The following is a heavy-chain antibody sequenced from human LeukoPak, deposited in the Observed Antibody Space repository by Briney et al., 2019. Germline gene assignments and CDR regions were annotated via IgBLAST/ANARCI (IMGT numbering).Heavy chain of an antibody. CDR1: GASINNIF. J-gene: IGHJ4*01. CDR2: IYSSGSA. CDR3: ARHRDYYDS. V-gene: IGHV4-59*08. Sequence: SETLSCTCTGSGASINNIFWTWIRQPPGKGLEWIGYIYSSGSANYNPSLKSRVIISGHTSKNQISLTLTSVTAADTALYFCARHRDYYDSWGHGTLVTVSS. D-gene: IGHD3-22*01.